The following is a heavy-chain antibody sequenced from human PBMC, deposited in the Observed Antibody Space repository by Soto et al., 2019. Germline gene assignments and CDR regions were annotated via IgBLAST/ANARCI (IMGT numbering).Heavy chain of an antibody. CDR2: IYYSGST. CDR3: ARIAGLRFLEWFPGDYPYYFDY. J-gene: IGHJ4*02. CDR1: GGSISSSSYY. V-gene: IGHV4-39*01. D-gene: IGHD3-3*01. Sequence: SETLSLTCTVSGGSISSSSYYWGWIRQPPGKGLEWIGSIYYSGSTYYNPSLKSRVTISVDTSKNQFSLKLSSVTAADTAVYYCARIAGLRFLEWFPGDYPYYFDYWGQGTLVTVSS.